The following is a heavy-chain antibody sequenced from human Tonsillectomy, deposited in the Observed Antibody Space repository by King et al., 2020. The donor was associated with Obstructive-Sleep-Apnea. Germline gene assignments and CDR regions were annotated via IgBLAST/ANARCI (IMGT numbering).Heavy chain of an antibody. CDR3: ARLRGGSSWYSHFDY. D-gene: IGHD6-13*01. Sequence: QLQLQESGPGLVKPSETLSLACNVSGGSITSSYYWGWIRQPPGKILEWIGTIYYSGSTYYNPSLKSRVTISVDTSKNQFSLNINSVTAADTATYYCARLRGGSSWYSHFDYWGQGTLVTVSS. CDR2: IYYSGST. V-gene: IGHV4-39*07. J-gene: IGHJ4*02. CDR1: GGSITSSYY.